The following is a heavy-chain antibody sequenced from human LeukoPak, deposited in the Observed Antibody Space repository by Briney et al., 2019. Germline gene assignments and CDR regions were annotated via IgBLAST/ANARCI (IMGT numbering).Heavy chain of an antibody. D-gene: IGHD3-10*01. CDR2: IKSKGDGVTI. Sequence: PGRSVRLSCAASGFTFTNAWMSWVRQAPGKGLEWVGRIKSKGDGVTIDNAAPVKCRFTMSRDDSKATLYLQMNSLKAEDTAVYYFTTELGLTMIRGVIVYWGQRALGTVSS. CDR1: GFTFTNAW. CDR3: TTELGLTMIRGVIVY. V-gene: IGHV3-15*01. J-gene: IGHJ4*02.